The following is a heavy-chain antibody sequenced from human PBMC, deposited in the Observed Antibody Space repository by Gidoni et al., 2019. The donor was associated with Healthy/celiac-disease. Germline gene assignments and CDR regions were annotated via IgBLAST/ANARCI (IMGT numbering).Heavy chain of an antibody. Sequence: EVQLLDSWVGLVQPGGSLRLSCAASGFTFSSYAMSWVRQAQGKGLEWVSAISGSGGSTYYAYSVKGRFTISRDKSKKTLYLQMNSLRAEDTAVYYCAKGGGIVVVTPDYWGQGTLVTVSS. CDR3: AKGGGIVVVTPDY. D-gene: IGHD3-22*01. V-gene: IGHV3-23*01. CDR1: GFTFSSYA. CDR2: ISGSGGST. J-gene: IGHJ4*02.